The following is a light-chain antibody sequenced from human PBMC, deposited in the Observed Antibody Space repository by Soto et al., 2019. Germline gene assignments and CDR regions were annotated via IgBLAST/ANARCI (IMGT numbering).Light chain of an antibody. Sequence: QSVLTQPPSVSGAPGQRVTISCTGSSSNIGAPYDVHWYQQLPGTAPKLLIYANSNRPSGVPDRFSGSKSGTSASLAITGLQAEDEADCYCQSYDSSLSGWVFGGGTKLTVL. CDR2: ANS. CDR1: SSNIGAPYD. V-gene: IGLV1-40*01. J-gene: IGLJ3*02. CDR3: QSYDSSLSGWV.